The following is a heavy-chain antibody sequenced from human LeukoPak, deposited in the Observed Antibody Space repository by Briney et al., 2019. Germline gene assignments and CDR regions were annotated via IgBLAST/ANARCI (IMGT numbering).Heavy chain of an antibody. J-gene: IGHJ4*02. CDR3: ASSGHAGGLLRYFDWSTNFDY. CDR1: GFAFSDYY. V-gene: IGHV3-11*04. CDR2: MSSSGSII. D-gene: IGHD3-9*01. Sequence: GGSLRLSCAASGFAFSDYYMSWIRQAPGKGLEWVSYMSSSGSIISYADSVEGRFTISRGNSKNTLYLQMNSLRAEDTAVYYCASSGHAGGLLRYFDWSTNFDYWGQGTLVTVSS.